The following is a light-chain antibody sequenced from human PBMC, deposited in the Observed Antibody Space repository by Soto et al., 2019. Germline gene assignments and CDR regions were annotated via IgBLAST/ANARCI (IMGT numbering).Light chain of an antibody. CDR3: SSYTNNIVI. V-gene: IGLV2-14*03. CDR1: SNDVGGSDY. J-gene: IGLJ2*01. Sequence: QSALTQPASVSGSPGQSITISCTGTSNDVGGSDYVSWYQHHPGKAPKLLIFGVRHRPSHISDRFSASKSGFTASLTISGLQAEDEADYYCSSYTNNIVIFGGGTKVTVL. CDR2: GVR.